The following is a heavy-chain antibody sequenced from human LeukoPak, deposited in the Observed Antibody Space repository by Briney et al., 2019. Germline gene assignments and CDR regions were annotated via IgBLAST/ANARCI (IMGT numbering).Heavy chain of an antibody. CDR2: ISYDGSNK. CDR1: GFTFSTFA. J-gene: IGHJ4*02. Sequence: GGSLRLPCAASGFTFSTFAMHWVRQAPGKGLEWVALISYDGSNKYYADSVKGRFTISRDNAKNTLYLQMNSLRGDDTAVYFCARESRRAHDYWGQGTLVTVSS. CDR3: ARESRRAHDY. V-gene: IGHV3-30-3*01.